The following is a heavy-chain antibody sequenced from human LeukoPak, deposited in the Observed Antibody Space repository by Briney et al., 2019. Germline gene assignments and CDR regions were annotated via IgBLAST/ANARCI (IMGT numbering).Heavy chain of an antibody. J-gene: IGHJ6*03. Sequence: SESLSLTCTVSGGSITSSSYYWSWIRQPPGKGLEWIGEINHSGSTNHNPSLKSRVTISVDTSKNQFSLKLSSVTAADTAVYYCARIGKTTVTTIYYYYYYMDVWGKGTTVTVSS. D-gene: IGHD4-11*01. V-gene: IGHV4-39*07. CDR3: ARIGKTTVTTIYYYYYYMDV. CDR2: INHSGST. CDR1: GGSITSSSYY.